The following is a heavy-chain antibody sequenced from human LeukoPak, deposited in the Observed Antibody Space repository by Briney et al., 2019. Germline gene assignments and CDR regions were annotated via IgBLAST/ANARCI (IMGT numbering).Heavy chain of an antibody. V-gene: IGHV3-53*01. D-gene: IGHD1-1*01. CDR2: IYTTGKT. CDR1: GFTFSSYG. CDR3: AKVSPTGRAFDC. Sequence: GRSLRLSCAASGFTFSSYGMCWVRQAPGEGLEWVSVIYTTGKTYYADSVKGRFSISRDNSKNTVYLQMNSLRAEDTAVYYCAKVSPTGRAFDCWGQGTLVTVSS. J-gene: IGHJ4*02.